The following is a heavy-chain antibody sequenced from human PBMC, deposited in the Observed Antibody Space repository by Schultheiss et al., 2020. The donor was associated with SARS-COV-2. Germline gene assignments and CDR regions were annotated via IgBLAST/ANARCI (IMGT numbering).Heavy chain of an antibody. J-gene: IGHJ4*02. CDR3: ARDRSHDLAFDY. Sequence: GGSLRLSFAASGFTVSGDYMSWVRQAPGKGLEWVSGIYSDGSTYYADSVKGRFTISRDNSKNTLYLQMNSLRAEDTAVYYCARDRSHDLAFDYWGQGTLVTSPQ. CDR2: IYSDGST. V-gene: IGHV3-53*01. CDR1: GFTVSGDY. D-gene: IGHD1-1*01.